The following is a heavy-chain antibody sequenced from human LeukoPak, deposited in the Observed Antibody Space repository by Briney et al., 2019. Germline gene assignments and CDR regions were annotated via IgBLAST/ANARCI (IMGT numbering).Heavy chain of an antibody. V-gene: IGHV1-18*01. D-gene: IGHD6-19*01. CDR3: ARAVGSGWSSYFDY. CDR1: GYTFTSFG. J-gene: IGHJ4*02. CDR2: ITTYNGNT. Sequence: VASVKVSCKASGYTFTSFGISWVRQAPGQGLEWMGWITTYNGNTKYAQKVQGRVTMTTDTSTSTACMELRSLRSDDTAVYYCARAVGSGWSSYFDYWGQGTLVAVSS.